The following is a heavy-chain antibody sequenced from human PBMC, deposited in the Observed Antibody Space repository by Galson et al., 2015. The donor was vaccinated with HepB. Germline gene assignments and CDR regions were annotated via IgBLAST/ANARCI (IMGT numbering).Heavy chain of an antibody. D-gene: IGHD3-16*01. V-gene: IGHV3-30*03. CDR2: ISYDGSNK. Sequence: SLRLSCAASGFTFSSYSMNWVRQAPGKGLEWVAVISYDGSNKYYADSVKGRLTISRDNSKNTLYLQMNSLRAEDTAVYYCARESMITFGGAPAFDYWGQGTLVTVSS. J-gene: IGHJ4*02. CDR1: GFTFSSYS. CDR3: ARESMITFGGAPAFDY.